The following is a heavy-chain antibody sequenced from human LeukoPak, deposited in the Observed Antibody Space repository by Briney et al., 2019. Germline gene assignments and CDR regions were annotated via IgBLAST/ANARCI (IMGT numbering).Heavy chain of an antibody. Sequence: GGSLRLSCVASQFNVSTNYMNWVRQAPGKGLEWVAHIKQDGSEKYYVDSVKGRFTISRDNAKNSLYLQMNSLRAEDTAVYYCARGRMLYYYDSSGYPFDYWGQGSLVTVSS. J-gene: IGHJ4*02. CDR3: ARGRMLYYYDSSGYPFDY. V-gene: IGHV3-7*04. CDR1: QFNVSTNY. D-gene: IGHD3-22*01. CDR2: IKQDGSEK.